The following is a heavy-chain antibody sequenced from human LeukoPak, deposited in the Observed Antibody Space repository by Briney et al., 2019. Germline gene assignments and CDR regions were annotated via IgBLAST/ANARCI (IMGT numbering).Heavy chain of an antibody. CDR1: GGSSTNYF. J-gene: IGHJ6*03. CDR3: ARLAALRGFYYYMDV. D-gene: IGHD6-6*01. Sequence: SETLSLTCVLYGGSSTNYFWSWIRHPPGKGLEWIGEINRSASTNYNPSLKSRVTISIDTSNNQFSLKLSSVTAADTAVYYCARLAALRGFYYYMDVWGKGTTVTVSS. V-gene: IGHV4-34*01. CDR2: INRSAST.